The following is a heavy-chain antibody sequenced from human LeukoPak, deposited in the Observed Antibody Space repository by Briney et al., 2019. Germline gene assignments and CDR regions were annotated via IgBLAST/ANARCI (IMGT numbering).Heavy chain of an antibody. CDR2: ISGSGGST. D-gene: IGHD3-22*01. V-gene: IGHV3-23*01. Sequence: GGSLRLSCAASGFTFSSYGMSWVRQAPGKGLEWVSAISGSGGSTYYADSVKGRFTISRDNSKNTLYLQMNSLRAEDTAVYYCAKDRGIVVVSATYMDVWGKGTTVTISS. J-gene: IGHJ6*03. CDR3: AKDRGIVVVSATYMDV. CDR1: GFTFSSYG.